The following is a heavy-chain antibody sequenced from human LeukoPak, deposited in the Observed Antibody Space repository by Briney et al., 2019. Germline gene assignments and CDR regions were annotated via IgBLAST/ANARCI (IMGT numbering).Heavy chain of an antibody. CDR2: ISGSGGNT. CDR1: GFTFSSYG. V-gene: IGHV3-23*01. J-gene: IGHJ4*02. CDR3: AKGHGSGTYWVFND. D-gene: IGHD3-10*01. Sequence: PGGSLRLSCAASGFTFSSYGMSWVRQAPGRGLEWVSAISGSGGNTYYADSVKGRFTISRDNSKKTLYLQMNSLRAEDTAVYYCAKGHGSGTYWVFNDWGQGTLVTVSS.